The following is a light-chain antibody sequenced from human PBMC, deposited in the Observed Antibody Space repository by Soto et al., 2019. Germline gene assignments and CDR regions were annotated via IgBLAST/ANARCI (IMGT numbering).Light chain of an antibody. CDR2: DAS. J-gene: IGLJ1*01. CDR3: SSYTSSSTLYV. V-gene: IGLV2-14*01. CDR1: SSEVGGYNY. Sequence: QSVLTQPASVSGSPGQTITISCTGNSSEVGGYNYVSWYQQHPGKAPKLMIYDASNRPSGVSNRFSGSKSGNTASLTISGLQAEDEADYYCSSYTSSSTLYVFGTGTKVTVL.